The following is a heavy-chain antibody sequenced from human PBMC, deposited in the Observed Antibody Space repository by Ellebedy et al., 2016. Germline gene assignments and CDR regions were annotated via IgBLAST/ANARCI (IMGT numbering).Heavy chain of an antibody. D-gene: IGHD4-17*01. Sequence: GESLKISXTASGLNFNNFFMSWVRQAPGKGLEWVSTISPGSDITRLADSVKGRFTISRDNFKNSVYLRMNSLRVEDTAVYYCRQGHYADLWGQGTLVTVSS. V-gene: IGHV3-23*01. CDR2: ISPGSDIT. CDR3: RQGHYADL. J-gene: IGHJ4*02. CDR1: GLNFNNFF.